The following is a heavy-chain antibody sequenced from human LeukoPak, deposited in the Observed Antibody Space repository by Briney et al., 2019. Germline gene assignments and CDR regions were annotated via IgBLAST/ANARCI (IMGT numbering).Heavy chain of an antibody. J-gene: IGHJ4*02. V-gene: IGHV3-11*01. CDR1: GWNISDYY. Sequence: PGGSLRLSRAATGWNISDYYIRLIRPAQVKVLELVSYISSSGSTIYYADSVKGRFTISRDNAKNSLYLQMNSLRAEDTAVYYCARDRVGDWEYFDYWGQGTLVTVSS. CDR3: ARDRVGDWEYFDY. D-gene: IGHD1-26*01. CDR2: ISSSGSTI.